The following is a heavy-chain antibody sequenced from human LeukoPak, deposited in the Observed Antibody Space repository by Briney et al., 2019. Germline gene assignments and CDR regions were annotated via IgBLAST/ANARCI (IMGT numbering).Heavy chain of an antibody. CDR2: IHSTGAT. CDR1: GYSISSDYY. CDR3: ATPNIRGTIDPFDV. J-gene: IGHJ6*03. V-gene: IGHV4-38-2*02. D-gene: IGHD2/OR15-2a*01. Sequence: SETLSLTCTVSGYSISSDYYCGWIRQPPGKGLEWIATIHSTGATYYSPSLRSRATISLDTSANQFSLELRSVSAADTAVYFCATPNIRGTIDPFDVWGNGTTVTVS.